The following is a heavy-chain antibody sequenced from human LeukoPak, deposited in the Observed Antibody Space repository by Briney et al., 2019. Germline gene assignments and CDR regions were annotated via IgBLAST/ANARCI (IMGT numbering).Heavy chain of an antibody. CDR1: GFTFSSSA. J-gene: IGHJ4*02. CDR3: AKQLGYCSDGSCYFPY. CDR2: ISNNGGYT. D-gene: IGHD2-15*01. V-gene: IGHV3-23*01. Sequence: QAWGALRLSCAAPGFTFSSSAMSWVRQAPGTGLEWVSAISNNGGYTYYADSVQGRFTISRDNSKSTLCLQMNSLRAEDTAVYYCAKQLGYCSDGSCYFPYWGQGTLVTVSS.